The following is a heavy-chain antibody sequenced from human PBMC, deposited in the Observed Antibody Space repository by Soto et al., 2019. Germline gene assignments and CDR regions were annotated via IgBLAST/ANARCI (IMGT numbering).Heavy chain of an antibody. CDR1: GFSFSSYE. CDR2: ISTGGGAI. D-gene: IGHD1-26*01. V-gene: IGHV3-48*03. Sequence: EVQLVESGGGLVQPGGSLRLSCEASGFSFSSYEMNWVRQAPGKGLEWVSYISTGGGAIHYADSVKGRFTVSRDNAKSPLYLQMNSLRAEHTALYYCARDIGGGNWFDPWGQGTLVTVSS. CDR3: ARDIGGGNWFDP. J-gene: IGHJ5*02.